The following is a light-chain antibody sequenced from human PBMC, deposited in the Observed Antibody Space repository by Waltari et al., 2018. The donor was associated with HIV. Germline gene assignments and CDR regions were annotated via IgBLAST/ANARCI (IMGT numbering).Light chain of an antibody. CDR3: NARDSSGNRLVV. J-gene: IGLJ2*01. Sequence: SSEVTQDPTVSVALGQTVRITCQGDSLRNYFPSWYQQKPGQAPVLVIYGENNRPAGIPDRFSGYTSGNTASLIMTGAQAEDEAEYYCNARDSSGNRLVVFGGGTKLTVL. V-gene: IGLV3-19*01. CDR2: GEN. CDR1: SLRNYF.